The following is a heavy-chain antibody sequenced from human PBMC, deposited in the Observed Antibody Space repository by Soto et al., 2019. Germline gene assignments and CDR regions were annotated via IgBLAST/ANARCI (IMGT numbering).Heavy chain of an antibody. CDR2: IIPIFGTA. Sequence: QVQLVQSGAEVKKPGSSVKVSCKASGGTFSSYAISWVRQAPGQGLEWMGGIIPIFGTANYAQKFQGRVKMNADEATSTAYMELSSLRSEDTAVYYCAGDVVCSGGSCAHGMDVWGQGTTVTVSS. J-gene: IGHJ6*02. CDR1: GGTFSSYA. D-gene: IGHD2-15*01. V-gene: IGHV1-69*12. CDR3: AGDVVCSGGSCAHGMDV.